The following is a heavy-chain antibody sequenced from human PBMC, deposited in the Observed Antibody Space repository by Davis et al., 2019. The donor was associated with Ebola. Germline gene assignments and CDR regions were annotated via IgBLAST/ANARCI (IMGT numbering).Heavy chain of an antibody. D-gene: IGHD6-13*01. CDR3: ARGAAATNYYYYYGMDV. CDR2: IYPGDSDT. V-gene: IGHV5-51*01. J-gene: IGHJ6*02. Sequence: GESLKISCKGSGYSFTSYWIGWVRQMPGKGLEWMGIIYPGDSDTRYSPSFQGQVTISADKSISTAYLQWSSLKASDTAMYYCARGAAATNYYYYYGMDVWGQGTTVTVSS. CDR1: GYSFTSYW.